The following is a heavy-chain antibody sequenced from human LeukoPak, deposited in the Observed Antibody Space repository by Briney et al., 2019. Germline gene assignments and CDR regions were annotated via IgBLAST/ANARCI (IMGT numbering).Heavy chain of an antibody. Sequence: SGTLSLTCAVSGGSISSSNWWSWVRQPPGKGLEWIGEIYHSGSTNYNPSLKSRVTISVDKSKNQFSLKLSSVTAADTAVYYCARDRVLRWELLRAAFDIWGQGTMVTVSS. D-gene: IGHD1-26*01. CDR2: IYHSGST. J-gene: IGHJ3*02. V-gene: IGHV4-4*02. CDR3: ARDRVLRWELLRAAFDI. CDR1: GGSISSSNW.